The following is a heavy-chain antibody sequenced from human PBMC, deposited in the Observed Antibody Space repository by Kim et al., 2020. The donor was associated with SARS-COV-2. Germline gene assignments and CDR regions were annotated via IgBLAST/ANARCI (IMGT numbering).Heavy chain of an antibody. CDR1: GFTFSSYD. Sequence: GGSLRLSCAASGFTFSSYDMHWVRQATGKGLEWVSAIGTAGDTYYPGSVKGRFTISRENAKNSLYLQMNSLRAGDTAVYYCARGLPFFSRSHTFLFGDFDYWGQGTLVTVSS. V-gene: IGHV3-13*01. CDR2: IGTAGDT. CDR3: ARGLPFFSRSHTFLFGDFDY. D-gene: IGHD3-10*01. J-gene: IGHJ4*02.